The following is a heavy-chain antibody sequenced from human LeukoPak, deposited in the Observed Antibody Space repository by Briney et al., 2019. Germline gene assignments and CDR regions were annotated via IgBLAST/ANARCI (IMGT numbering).Heavy chain of an antibody. J-gene: IGHJ4*02. Sequence: LETLSLTCTVSGGSISSYYWSWIRQPPGKGLEWIGYIYYSGSTNYNPSLKSRVTISVDTSKNLFSLKLSSVTAADTAVYYCARARGDYRHFDYWGQGTLVTVSS. CDR2: IYYSGST. D-gene: IGHD4-11*01. CDR3: ARARGDYRHFDY. CDR1: GGSISSYY. V-gene: IGHV4-59*01.